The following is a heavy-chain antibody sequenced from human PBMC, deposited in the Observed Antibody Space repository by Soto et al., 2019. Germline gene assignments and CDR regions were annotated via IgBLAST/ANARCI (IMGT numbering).Heavy chain of an antibody. V-gene: IGHV3-15*01. D-gene: IGHD1-26*01. CDR2: IKSKTDGGTT. CDR3: TAYSGSYYVDY. CDR1: GFTFSNAW. J-gene: IGHJ4*02. Sequence: GGSLRLSCAASGFTFSNAWMSWVRQAPGKGLEWVGRIKSKTDGGTTDYAAPVKGRFTISRDDSKNTLYLQMNSLKTEATAVYYCTAYSGSYYVDYWGQGTLVTVSS.